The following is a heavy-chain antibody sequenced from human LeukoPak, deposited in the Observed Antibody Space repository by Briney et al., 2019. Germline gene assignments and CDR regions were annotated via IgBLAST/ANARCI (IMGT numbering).Heavy chain of an antibody. V-gene: IGHV1-2*02. Sequence: VASVKVSCKASGYTLTSYGISWVRQAPGQGLEWMGWINPNSGGTNYAQKFQGRVTMTRDTSISTAYMELSRLRSDDTAVYYCARVSDSSGYPIDYWGQGTLVTVSS. CDR2: INPNSGGT. J-gene: IGHJ4*02. CDR3: ARVSDSSGYPIDY. D-gene: IGHD6-19*01. CDR1: GYTLTSYG.